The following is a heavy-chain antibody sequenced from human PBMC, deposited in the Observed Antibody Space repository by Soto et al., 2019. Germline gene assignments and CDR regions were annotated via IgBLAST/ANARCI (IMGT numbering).Heavy chain of an antibody. V-gene: IGHV4-39*01. CDR2: VYHNGSA. D-gene: IGHD2-21*01. CDR1: GVSIHNSHSF. CDR3: GRVVEGATRHTDPDS. Sequence: SETLSLTCTVSGVSIHNSHSFWAWIRQPPGKGLQFIASVYHNGSAHYNSSLKSRVTISVDTANNQVSLRMRSLTAADTAFYYCGRVVEGATRHTDPDSWGQGILVTVSS. J-gene: IGHJ5*01.